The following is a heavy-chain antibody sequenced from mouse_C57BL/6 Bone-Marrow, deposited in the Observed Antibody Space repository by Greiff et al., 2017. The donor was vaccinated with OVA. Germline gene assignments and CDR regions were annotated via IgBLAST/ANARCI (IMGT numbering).Heavy chain of an antibody. Sequence: VQLQQSGPELVKPGASVKISCKASGYAFSSSWMNWVKQRPGKGLEWIGRIYPGDGDTNYHGKFTGKATLTADKSSSTAYMQLSSLTSEDSAVYFCARSWFAYWGQGTLVTVSA. CDR1: GYAFSSSW. J-gene: IGHJ3*01. CDR3: ARSWFAY. V-gene: IGHV1-82*01. CDR2: IYPGDGDT.